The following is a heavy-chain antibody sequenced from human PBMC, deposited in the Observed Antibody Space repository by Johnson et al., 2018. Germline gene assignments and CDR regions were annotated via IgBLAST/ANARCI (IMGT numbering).Heavy chain of an antibody. D-gene: IGHD2/OR15-2a*01. Sequence: EVQLQESVGGLVKAGESLRLSCTASGLNFINAWMNWVRQAPGKGLEWVGRVKRKTDGATPDYAAPVKGRFTISRDDSKNTVYLQMNSLKTEDTAVYYCTTDRHLAYCNTNACPDSWGQGTLVTVSS. CDR2: VKRKTDGATP. J-gene: IGHJ4*02. V-gene: IGHV3-15*07. CDR3: TTDRHLAYCNTNACPDS. CDR1: GLNFINAW.